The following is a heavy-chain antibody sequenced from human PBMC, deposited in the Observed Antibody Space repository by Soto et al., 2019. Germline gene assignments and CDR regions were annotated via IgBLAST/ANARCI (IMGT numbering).Heavy chain of an antibody. J-gene: IGHJ4*02. D-gene: IGHD1-20*01. CDR2: IYSSGST. Sequence: SETLSLTCTVSGSSVNIGSSYWSWIRQTRVEGLEWIGYIYSSGSTNYNPSLKSRVTISVDTSKTQFPLKLSSVTAADTALYYCGRDSITGTYDYWGQGTLVTVSS. CDR3: GRDSITGTYDY. V-gene: IGHV4-61*01. CDR1: GSSVNIGSSY.